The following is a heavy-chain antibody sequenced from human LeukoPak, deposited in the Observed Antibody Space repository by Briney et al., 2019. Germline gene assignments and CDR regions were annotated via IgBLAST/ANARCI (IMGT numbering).Heavy chain of an antibody. J-gene: IGHJ5*02. Sequence: GGSLRLSCAASGFTFSSYAMYWVRQAPGKGLEWVALISFDENRKYYRDSVKGRFTISRDNSNNTMHLQMNSVRPEDTAVYFCARNYYHSSAPGSWFDPWGQGTLVTVSS. V-gene: IGHV3-30*04. CDR3: ARNYYHSSAPGSWFDP. CDR1: GFTFSSYA. D-gene: IGHD3-22*01. CDR2: ISFDENRK.